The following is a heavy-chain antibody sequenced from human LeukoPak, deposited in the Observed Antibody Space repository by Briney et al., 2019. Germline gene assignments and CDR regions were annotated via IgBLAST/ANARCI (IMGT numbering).Heavy chain of an antibody. V-gene: IGHV3-30-3*01. CDR2: ISYDGSNK. CDR3: ARAKGIAVAGPFFDY. Sequence: QPGRSLRLSCGASGFTSSSYAMLWVREAPGKGLEWVGVISYDGSNKYYADSVKSRFTISRDNSKNTLYLQMNGLRAEDTAVYYCARAKGIAVAGPFFDYWGQGTLVTVSS. J-gene: IGHJ4*02. D-gene: IGHD6-19*01. CDR1: GFTSSSYA.